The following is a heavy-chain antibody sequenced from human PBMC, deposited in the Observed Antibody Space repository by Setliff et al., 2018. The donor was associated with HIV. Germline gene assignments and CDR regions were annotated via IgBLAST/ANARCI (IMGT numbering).Heavy chain of an antibody. CDR2: ISGSGSSK. Sequence: PGGSLRLSCAASGFIFNNYALTWVRQAPGKGLEWVSSISGSGSSKFSADSVKGRFTISRDSSRNTLYLQMNSLTVEDTAVYYCATAPQRCSGALCSPLSLNYWGPGTLVTVSS. V-gene: IGHV3-23*01. CDR3: ATAPQRCSGALCSPLSLNY. CDR1: GFIFNNYA. D-gene: IGHD2-15*01. J-gene: IGHJ4*02.